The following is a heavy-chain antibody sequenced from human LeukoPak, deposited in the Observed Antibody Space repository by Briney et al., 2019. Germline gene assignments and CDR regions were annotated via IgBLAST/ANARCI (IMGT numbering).Heavy chain of an antibody. V-gene: IGHV4-39*01. CDR2: IYYSGST. D-gene: IGHD6-19*01. CDR1: GGSISSSSYY. Sequence: SETLSLTCTVSGGSISSSSYYWGGIRQPPGKGLEWIGSIYYSGSTYYNPSLKSRVTISVDTSKNQFSLKLSSVTAADTAVYYSARQSVAGTVWFDPWGQGTLVTVSS. J-gene: IGHJ5*02. CDR3: ARQSVAGTVWFDP.